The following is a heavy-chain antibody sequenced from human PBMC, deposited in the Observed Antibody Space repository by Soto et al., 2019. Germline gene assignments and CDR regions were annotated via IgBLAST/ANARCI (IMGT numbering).Heavy chain of an antibody. J-gene: IGHJ4*02. Sequence: EVQLLESGGGLVRPGESLRLSCAASGFNFNKYAMSWVRQAPGEGLEWVSGISCCGGTASYADSVKGRFTIARDDAKTTLYFDMNSLRVEDTAEYYCAKADGQQWLLPHLENWGRGTLVTVS. CDR1: GFNFNKYA. CDR2: ISCCGGTA. CDR3: AKADGQQWLLPHLEN. D-gene: IGHD6-19*01. V-gene: IGHV3-23*01.